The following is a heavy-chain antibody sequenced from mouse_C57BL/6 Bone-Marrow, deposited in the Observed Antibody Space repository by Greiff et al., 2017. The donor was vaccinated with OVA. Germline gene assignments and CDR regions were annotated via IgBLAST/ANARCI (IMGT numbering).Heavy chain of an antibody. CDR2: ISNGGGST. V-gene: IGHV5-12*01. CDR3: ARHAFAY. CDR1: GFTFSDYY. Sequence: EVQLVESGGGLVQPGGSLKLSCAASGFTFSDYYMYWVRQTPEKRLEWVAYISNGGGSTYYPDTVKGRFTISRDNAKNTLYLQVSRLKSEDTAMYYCARHAFAYWGQGTLVTVSA. J-gene: IGHJ3*01.